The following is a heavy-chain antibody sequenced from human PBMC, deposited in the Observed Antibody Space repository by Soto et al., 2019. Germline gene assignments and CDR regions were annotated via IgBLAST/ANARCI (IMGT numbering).Heavy chain of an antibody. CDR3: ARDRMATIHYFDY. Sequence: QVQLVQSGAEVKKPGSSVKVSCKASGGTFSSYTISWVRQAPGQGLEWMGRIIPILGIANYAQKFQGRVTIPADKSTSTAYMELSSLRSEDTAVYYCARDRMATIHYFDYWGQGTLVTVSS. V-gene: IGHV1-69*08. CDR2: IIPILGIA. D-gene: IGHD5-12*01. CDR1: GGTFSSYT. J-gene: IGHJ4*02.